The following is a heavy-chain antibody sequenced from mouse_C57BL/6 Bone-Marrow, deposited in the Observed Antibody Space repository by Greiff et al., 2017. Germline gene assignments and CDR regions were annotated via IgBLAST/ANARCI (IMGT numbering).Heavy chain of an antibody. CDR2: INPNNGGT. D-gene: IGHD2-4*01. V-gene: IGHV1-26*01. CDR1: RYTFTDYY. J-gene: IGHJ4*01. Sequence: VQLQQSGPELVKPGASVKISCKASRYTFTDYYMNWVKQSHGKSLEWIGDINPNNGGTSYNQKFKGKATLTVDKSSSTAYMELRSLTSEDSAVYYCARVYYDPDYYAMDYWGQGTSVTVSS. CDR3: ARVYYDPDYYAMDY.